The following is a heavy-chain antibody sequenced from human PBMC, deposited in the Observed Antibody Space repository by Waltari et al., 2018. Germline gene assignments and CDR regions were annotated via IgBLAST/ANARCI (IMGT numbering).Heavy chain of an antibody. CDR3: AKDRDCSGGSCYSDGY. V-gene: IGHV3-23*04. CDR2: ISGSGGST. Sequence: EVQLVESGGGLVQPGRSLRLSCAASGFTFSSYAMSWVSQAPGKGLEWVSGISGSGGSTYYADSVKGRFTISRDNSKNTVYLDMNSLRAEDTAVYYCAKDRDCSGGSCYSDGYWGQGTLVTVSS. CDR1: GFTFSSYA. D-gene: IGHD2-15*01. J-gene: IGHJ4*02.